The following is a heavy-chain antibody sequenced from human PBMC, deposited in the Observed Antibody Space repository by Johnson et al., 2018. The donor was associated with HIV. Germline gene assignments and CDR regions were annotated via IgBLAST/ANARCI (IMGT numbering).Heavy chain of an antibody. D-gene: IGHD6-13*01. CDR1: GFTFISYA. Sequence: QMQLVESGGRVVQPGRSLRLSCAASGFTFISYAMHWVRQAPVNGLEWVAGISSDGIIKDSADSVNGRFSISRDNSKNTLDLQMNSLRAEGTVVYYCAKGLGRAAAGTRNAFDIWGQGTMVTVSS. CDR3: AKGLGRAAAGTRNAFDI. CDR2: ISSDGIIK. J-gene: IGHJ3*02. V-gene: IGHV3-30-3*01.